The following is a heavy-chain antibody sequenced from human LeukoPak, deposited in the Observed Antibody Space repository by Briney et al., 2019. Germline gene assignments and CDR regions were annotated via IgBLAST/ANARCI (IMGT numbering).Heavy chain of an antibody. Sequence: GSLRLSCAASGFTFSSYSMNWVRQAPGKGLEWIGSVYYSGGTYYNPSLKSRVTISVATPKNQFSLKLSSVTAADTAVYYCARRTPYSDSSGYYYYYFDYWGQGTLVTVSS. J-gene: IGHJ4*02. CDR3: ARRTPYSDSSGYYYYYFDY. CDR2: VYYSGGT. V-gene: IGHV4-39*01. D-gene: IGHD3-22*01. CDR1: GFTFSSYSMN.